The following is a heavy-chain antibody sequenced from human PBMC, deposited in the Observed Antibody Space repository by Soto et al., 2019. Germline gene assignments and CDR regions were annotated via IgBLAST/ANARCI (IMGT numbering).Heavy chain of an antibody. V-gene: IGHV4-38-2*01. CDR2: IYHGGST. Sequence: LSLTCAVSGYSISSGYYWGWLRQPPGKGLEWIGGIYHGGSTYYNPSLNSRVTLSIDMTNNHVSLILNSVTAADTAVYYCARVGPWVPYYYDSSPYTFENWFDPWGQGTLVTVSS. CDR1: GYSISSGYY. J-gene: IGHJ5*02. CDR3: ARVGPWVPYYYDSSPYTFENWFDP. D-gene: IGHD3-22*01.